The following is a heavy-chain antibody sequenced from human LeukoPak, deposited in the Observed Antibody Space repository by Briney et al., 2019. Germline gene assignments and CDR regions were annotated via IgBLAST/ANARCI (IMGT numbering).Heavy chain of an antibody. V-gene: IGHV3-21*01. D-gene: IGHD5-12*01. J-gene: IGHJ4*02. CDR1: GFTFSSYW. CDR3: ARGRLRTPDY. Sequence: PGGSLRLSCAASGFTFSSYWMHWVRQGPGKGLEWVSSISGSSSYIYYADSVKGRFTISRDNAKNSLYLQMNSLRAEDTAVYYCARGRLRTPDYWGQGTLVTVSS. CDR2: ISGSSSYI.